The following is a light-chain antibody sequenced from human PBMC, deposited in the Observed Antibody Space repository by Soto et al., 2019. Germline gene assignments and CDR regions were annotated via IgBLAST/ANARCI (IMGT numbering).Light chain of an antibody. Sequence: DRPMTQYPSTLSASVGDRVTITCRASQSISSWLAWYQQKPGKAPKLLISKASTLHSGVPPRFSGSGSGTEFTLTISSLQPDDFAIYYCQQYESYPMTFGGGTKVEIK. CDR3: QQYESYPMT. CDR1: QSISSW. CDR2: KAS. V-gene: IGKV1-5*03. J-gene: IGKJ4*01.